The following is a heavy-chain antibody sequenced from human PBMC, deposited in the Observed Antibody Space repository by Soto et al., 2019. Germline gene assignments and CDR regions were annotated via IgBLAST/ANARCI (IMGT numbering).Heavy chain of an antibody. J-gene: IGHJ4*02. CDR2: ITDTGGAA. CDR1: AIHFWRRA. D-gene: IGHD3-10*01. CDR3: ARGSKDSYPGSRIFDF. Sequence: GASLRLSCVASAIHFWRRAVSWGRQAAGAGLEWVSTITDTGGAAKYADSVRGRFTISRDNSKKTLYLQMSSLRADDSAVYFCARGSKDSYPGSRIFDFWGRGTLVKLSS. V-gene: IGHV3-23*01.